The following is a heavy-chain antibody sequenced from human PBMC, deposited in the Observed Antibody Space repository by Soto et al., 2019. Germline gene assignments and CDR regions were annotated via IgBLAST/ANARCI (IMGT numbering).Heavy chain of an antibody. CDR2: ISYDGSNK. Sequence: PGGSLRLSCAASGFTFSSYGMHWVRQAPGKGLEWVAVISYDGSNKYYADSVKGRFTISRDNSKNTLYLQMNSLRAEDTAVYYCAKDNSNYGSSFDYWGQGTLVTVSS. CDR3: AKDNSNYGSSFDY. J-gene: IGHJ4*02. V-gene: IGHV3-30*18. D-gene: IGHD4-4*01. CDR1: GFTFSSYG.